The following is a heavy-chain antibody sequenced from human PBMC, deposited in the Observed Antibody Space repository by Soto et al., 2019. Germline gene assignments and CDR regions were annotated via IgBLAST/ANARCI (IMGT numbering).Heavy chain of an antibody. J-gene: IGHJ6*02. CDR2: IYYSGST. CDR1: GGSISSGGYY. Sequence: QVQLQESGPGLVKPSQTLSLTCTVSGGSISSGGYYWSWIRQHPGKGLEWIGYIYYSGSTYYNPSLRGQVTISVDTSKNQFSLKLSSVTAADTAVYYCARDLQYCWLFYGMDVWGQGTTVTLSS. V-gene: IGHV4-31*01. D-gene: IGHD3-9*01. CDR3: ARDLQYCWLFYGMDV.